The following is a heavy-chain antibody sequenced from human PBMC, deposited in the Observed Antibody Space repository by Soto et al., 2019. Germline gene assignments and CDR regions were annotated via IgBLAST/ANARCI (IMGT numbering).Heavy chain of an antibody. V-gene: IGHV4-39*07. CDR3: ETVTASDCSGGSCYYYYGMDV. CDR2: IYYSGST. CDR1: GGSISSSSYY. Sequence: SETLSLTCTVSGGSISSSSYYWGWIRQPPGKGLEWIGSIYYSGSTYYNPSLKIRVTISVDTSKNQFSLKLSSVTAADTAVYYCETVTASDCSGGSCYYYYGMDVWGQGTTVTVSS. D-gene: IGHD2-15*01. J-gene: IGHJ6*02.